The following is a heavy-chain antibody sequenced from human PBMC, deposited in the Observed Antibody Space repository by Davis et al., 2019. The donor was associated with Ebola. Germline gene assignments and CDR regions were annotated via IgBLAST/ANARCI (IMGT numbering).Heavy chain of an antibody. CDR3: ARAAVIAAAGMRFDP. CDR1: GFTFSDYY. Sequence: PGGSLRLSCAASGFTFSDYYMSWIRQAPGKGLEWVSYISSSGSTMYYADSVKGRFTISRDNAKNSLYLQMNSLRAEDTAVYYCARAAVIAAAGMRFDPWGQGTLVTVSS. D-gene: IGHD6-13*01. V-gene: IGHV3-11*04. J-gene: IGHJ5*02. CDR2: ISSSGSTM.